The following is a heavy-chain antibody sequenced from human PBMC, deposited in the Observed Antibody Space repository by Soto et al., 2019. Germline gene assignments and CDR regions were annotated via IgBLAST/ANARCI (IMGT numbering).Heavy chain of an antibody. D-gene: IGHD3-10*01. CDR1: GGSISSGGYY. J-gene: IGHJ4*02. Sequence: QVQLQESGPRLVKPSQTLSLTCTVSGGSISSGGYYWSWIRQHPGKGLEWIGYIFYSGSTYYNPSLKSRVTISVDTSKNQFSLKLSSVTAAGTAVYYCATYGSGSYKPTTFDYWGQGTLVTVSS. CDR2: IFYSGST. CDR3: ATYGSGSYKPTTFDY. V-gene: IGHV4-31*03.